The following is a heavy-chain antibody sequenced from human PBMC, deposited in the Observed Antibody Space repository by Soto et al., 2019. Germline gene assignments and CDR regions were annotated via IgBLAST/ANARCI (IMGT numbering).Heavy chain of an antibody. Sequence: EVQLVESGGGLVKPGGSLRLSCAASGFTFSSYSMNWVRQAPGKGLEWVSSISSSSSYIYYADSVKGRFTISRDNAKNSLYLQMNSLRAEDTAVYYCARESGPWTVVVAATNWFDPWGQGTLVTVSS. D-gene: IGHD2-15*01. CDR2: ISSSSSYI. CDR3: ARESGPWTVVVAATNWFDP. V-gene: IGHV3-21*01. J-gene: IGHJ5*02. CDR1: GFTFSSYS.